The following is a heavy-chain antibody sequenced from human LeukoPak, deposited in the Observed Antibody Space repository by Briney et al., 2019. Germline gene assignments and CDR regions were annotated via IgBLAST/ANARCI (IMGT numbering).Heavy chain of an antibody. D-gene: IGHD3-10*01. Sequence: GGSPRLSCAPSGFTLSSYWMSWVRQAPGPGLECVANIKQDGSEKYYVDSVKGRFTISRDNAKNSLYLQMNSLRVEDTAVYYCANGLGGSGSYTHFDYWGQGTLVTVSS. CDR3: ANGLGGSGSYTHFDY. CDR2: IKQDGSEK. J-gene: IGHJ4*02. CDR1: GFTLSSYW. V-gene: IGHV3-7*01.